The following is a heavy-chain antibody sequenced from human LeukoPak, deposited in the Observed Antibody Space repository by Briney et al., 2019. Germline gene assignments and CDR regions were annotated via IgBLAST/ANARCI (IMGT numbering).Heavy chain of an antibody. J-gene: IGHJ5*02. CDR3: ASESRDGYNT. CDR2: ISYDGCNK. CDR1: GFTFSSYA. D-gene: IGHD5-24*01. V-gene: IGHV3-30-3*01. Sequence: GGSLRLSCAASGFTFSSYAMHWVRQAPGKGLEWVAVISYDGCNKYYADSVKGRFTISRDNSKNTLYLQMNSLRAEDTAVYYCASESRDGYNTWGQGTLVTVSS.